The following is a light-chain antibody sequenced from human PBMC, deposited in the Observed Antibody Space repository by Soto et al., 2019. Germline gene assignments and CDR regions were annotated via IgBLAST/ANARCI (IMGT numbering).Light chain of an antibody. V-gene: IGLV2-14*01. CDR2: EVS. Sequence: QSALTQPASVSGSLGLSITISCTGTSSEIGAYNYVSWFQQHPGKAPKLIISEVSNRPSGVSDRFSGSKSGNAASLTISGLQAEDEADYFCFSFTTSWTHVFGTGTNLTVL. CDR1: SSEIGAYNY. CDR3: FSFTTSWTHV. J-gene: IGLJ1*01.